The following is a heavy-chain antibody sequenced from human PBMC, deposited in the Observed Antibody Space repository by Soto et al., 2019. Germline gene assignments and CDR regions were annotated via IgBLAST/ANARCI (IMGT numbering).Heavy chain of an antibody. CDR3: TRAFPGPTGTTTFDK. CDR1: GYTFTTYH. CDR2: INPSGGST. J-gene: IGHJ4*02. V-gene: IGHV1-46*03. Sequence: QVQLVQSGAEVMKPGASVKVSCMSFGYTFTTYHMYWVRQAPGQGLEWMGKINPSGGSTRYAHRFQGGVPMPRDTPTSTGYMERSGLTSEDTAVYYCTRAFPGPTGTTTFDKWGQGTLVTVSS. D-gene: IGHD1-1*01.